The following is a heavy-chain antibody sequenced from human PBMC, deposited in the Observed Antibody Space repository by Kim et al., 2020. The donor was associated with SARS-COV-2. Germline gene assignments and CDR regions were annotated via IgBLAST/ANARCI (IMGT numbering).Heavy chain of an antibody. J-gene: IGHJ4*02. D-gene: IGHD2-15*01. Sequence: SETLSLTCTVSGGSISSSSYYWGWIRQPPGKGLEWIGSIYYSGSTYYNPSLKSRVTISVDTSKNQFSLKLSSVTAADTAVYYCARTGVCSGGSCYPAWGQGTLVTVSS. CDR1: GGSISSSSYY. V-gene: IGHV4-39*01. CDR2: IYYSGST. CDR3: ARTGVCSGGSCYPA.